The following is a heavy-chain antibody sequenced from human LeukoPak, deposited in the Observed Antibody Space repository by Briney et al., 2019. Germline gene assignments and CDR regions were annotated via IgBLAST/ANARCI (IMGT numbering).Heavy chain of an antibody. CDR2: IIPILGIA. Sequence: GSSVKVSCKASGGTSSSYTISWVRQAPGQGLEWMGRIIPILGIANYAQKFQGRVTITADKSTSTAYMELSSLRSEDTAVYYCARDQRYCSSTSCYYWFDPWGQGTLVTVSS. CDR3: ARDQRYCSSTSCYYWFDP. CDR1: GGTSSSYT. J-gene: IGHJ5*02. V-gene: IGHV1-69*04. D-gene: IGHD2-2*01.